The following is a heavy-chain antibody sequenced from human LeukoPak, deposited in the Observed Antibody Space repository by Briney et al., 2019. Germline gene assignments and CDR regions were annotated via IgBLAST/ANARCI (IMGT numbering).Heavy chain of an antibody. CDR1: GFTSSSYS. D-gene: IGHD3-9*01. Sequence: GGSLRLSCAASGFTSSSYSMNWVRQAPGKGLEWVSSISSSSSYIYYADSVKGRFTISRDNAKNSLYLQMNSLRAEDTAVYYCARDFGYPQDFDWLPFDYWGQGTLVTVSS. CDR3: ARDFGYPQDFDWLPFDY. J-gene: IGHJ4*02. V-gene: IGHV3-21*01. CDR2: ISSSSSYI.